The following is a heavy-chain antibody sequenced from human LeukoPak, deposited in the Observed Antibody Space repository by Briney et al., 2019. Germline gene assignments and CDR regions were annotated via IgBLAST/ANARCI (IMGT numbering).Heavy chain of an antibody. CDR1: GGSFSGYY. CDR2: IDHSGST. J-gene: IGHJ6*03. V-gene: IGHV4-34*01. CDR3: VGVLFPRPGYYYYYMDV. Sequence: PSETLSLTCAVYGGSFSGYYWSWIRQPPGKGLEWIGEIDHSGSTNYNPSPKSRVTISVDTSKNQFSLKLSSVTAADTAVYYCVGVLFPRPGYYYYYMDVWGKGTTVTVSS. D-gene: IGHD2-8*01.